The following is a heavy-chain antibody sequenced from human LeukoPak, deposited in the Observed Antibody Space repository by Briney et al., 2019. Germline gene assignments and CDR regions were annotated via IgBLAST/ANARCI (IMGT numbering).Heavy chain of an antibody. J-gene: IGHJ4*02. D-gene: IGHD4-17*01. V-gene: IGHV3-48*02. CDR2: ISSGSSTR. CDR3: ARGDDDYVRYFDY. Sequence: SGGSLRLSCAASGFRFSSYSMIWVRQAPGKGLEWVSYISSGSSTRCYTDSVQGRFTISRDNAKNSQYLQMNSLRDEDTAVYFCARGDDDYVRYFDYWGQGTLVAVSS. CDR1: GFRFSSYS.